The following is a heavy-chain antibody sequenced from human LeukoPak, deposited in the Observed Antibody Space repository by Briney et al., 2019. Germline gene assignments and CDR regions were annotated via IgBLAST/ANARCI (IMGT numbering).Heavy chain of an antibody. CDR3: AKDRGTIARSLWHFDL. CDR1: GFTFDNYA. D-gene: IGHD3-3*01. V-gene: IGHV3-23*01. CDR2: LSGTGYST. J-gene: IGHJ2*01. Sequence: GSLRLSCAASGFTFDNYAMSWVRQAPGKGPEWVSTLSGTGYSTFYADSVKGRFTISRDNLKNTMYLQMNSLRVEDTAVYYCAKDRGTIARSLWHFDLWGRGTLVTVSS.